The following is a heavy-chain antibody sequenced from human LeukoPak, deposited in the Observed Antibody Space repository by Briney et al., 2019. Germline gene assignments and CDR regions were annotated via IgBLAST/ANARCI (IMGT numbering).Heavy chain of an antibody. J-gene: IGHJ6*03. CDR1: GFTFSSYW. CDR3: AREGYGGFSYYYYYMDV. V-gene: IGHV3-7*01. Sequence: GGSLRLSCAASGFTFSSYWMSWVRQAPGKGLEWVANIKQDGSEKYYVDSVKGRFTISRDNAKSSLYLQMNSLRAEDTAVYYCAREGYGGFSYYYYYMDVWGKGTTVTVSS. CDR2: IKQDGSEK. D-gene: IGHD1-26*01.